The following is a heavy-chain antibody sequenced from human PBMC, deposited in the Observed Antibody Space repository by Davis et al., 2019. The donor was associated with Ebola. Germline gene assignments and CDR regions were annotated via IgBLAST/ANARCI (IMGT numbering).Heavy chain of an antibody. CDR1: GFTFSSYA. J-gene: IGHJ4*02. CDR2: ISGSGGST. CDR3: ARREAGSNWSVDY. V-gene: IGHV3-23*01. D-gene: IGHD6-13*01. Sequence: GESLKISCAASGFTFSSYAMSWVRQAPGKGLEWVSAISGSGGSTYCADSVKGRFTISRDNAKNSLYLQMNSLRAEDTAVYYCARREAGSNWSVDYWGQGTLVTVSS.